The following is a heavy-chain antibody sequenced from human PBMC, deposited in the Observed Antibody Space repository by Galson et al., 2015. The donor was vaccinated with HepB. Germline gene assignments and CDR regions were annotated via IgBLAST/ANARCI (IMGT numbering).Heavy chain of an antibody. Sequence: SLRLSCAASGFTFSSDGMHWVRQAPGKGLEWVAAISYDGSDKHYAVSVKGRFTISRDNSKNTLYLQMNSLRPEDTALYFCAKPDNSSWYLPGTYWGQGTLVTVSS. CDR2: ISYDGSDK. CDR3: AKPDNSSWYLPGTY. CDR1: GFTFSSDG. D-gene: IGHD6-13*01. J-gene: IGHJ4*02. V-gene: IGHV3-30*18.